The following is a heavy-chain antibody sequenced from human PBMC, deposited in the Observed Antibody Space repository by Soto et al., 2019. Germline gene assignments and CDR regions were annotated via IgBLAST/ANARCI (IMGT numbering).Heavy chain of an antibody. Sequence: LSLTCAISGDSVSSNSAAWNWIRQSPSRGLEWLGRTYYRSKWYNDYAVSVKSRITINPDTSKNQFSLQLNSVTPEDTAVYYCARDPKIRQWTTTYYYYYGMDVWGQGTTVTVSS. CDR1: GDSVSSNSAA. D-gene: IGHD1-1*01. CDR3: ARDPKIRQWTTTYYYYYGMDV. CDR2: TYYRSKWYN. J-gene: IGHJ6*02. V-gene: IGHV6-1*01.